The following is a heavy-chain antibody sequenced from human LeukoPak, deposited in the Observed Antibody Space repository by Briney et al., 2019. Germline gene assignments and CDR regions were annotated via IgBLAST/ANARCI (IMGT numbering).Heavy chain of an antibody. V-gene: IGHV3-74*01. CDR2: INGDGDDT. CDR3: ARESGYTYGA. J-gene: IGHJ4*02. Sequence: GGSLRLSCAASGFTFSNYWMHWVRQAPGKGLVWVSRINGDGDDTAYADSVKGRFTISRDNAKNTLYLQMNSLRAEDTAVYYCARESGYTYGAWGQGTLVTVSS. D-gene: IGHD6-13*01. CDR1: GFTFSNYW.